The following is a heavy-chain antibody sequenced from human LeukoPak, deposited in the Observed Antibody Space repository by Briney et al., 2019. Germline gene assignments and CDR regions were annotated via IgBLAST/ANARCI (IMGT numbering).Heavy chain of an antibody. CDR1: GFTFGDYA. V-gene: IGHV3-49*03. D-gene: IGHD3-10*01. Sequence: GGSLRLSCTASGFTFGDYAMNWFRQAPGKGLEWVGFIRSKTYGGTGEYAASVRGRFTISRDDSKNSLYLQMNSLKIEDTAVYYCTKLARAPRDFDYWGQGTLVTVSS. CDR3: TKLARAPRDFDY. CDR2: IRSKTYGGTG. J-gene: IGHJ4*01.